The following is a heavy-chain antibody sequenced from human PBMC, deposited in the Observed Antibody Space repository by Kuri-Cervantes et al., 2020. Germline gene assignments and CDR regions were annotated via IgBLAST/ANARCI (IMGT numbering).Heavy chain of an antibody. CDR1: GFTFSSYS. Sequence: GESLKISCAASGFTFSSYSMNWVRQAPGKGLEWVSSISSSSSYIYYADSVKGRFTISRDNSKNTLYLQMNSLRAEDTAVYYCAKVREIYDILTGSYDYWGQGTLVTVSS. CDR3: AKVREIYDILTGSYDY. CDR2: ISSSSSYI. J-gene: IGHJ4*02. D-gene: IGHD3-9*01. V-gene: IGHV3-21*01.